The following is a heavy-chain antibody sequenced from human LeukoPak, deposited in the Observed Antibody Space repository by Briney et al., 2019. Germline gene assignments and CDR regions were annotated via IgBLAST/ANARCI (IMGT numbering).Heavy chain of an antibody. CDR1: GGTFSSYA. CDR2: IIPIFGTA. V-gene: IGHV1-69*13. D-gene: IGHD3-22*01. Sequence: ASMKVSCKASGGTFSSYAISWVRQAPGQGLEWMGGIIPIFGTANYAQKFQGRVTITADESTSTAYMELSSLRSEDTAVYYCARVVDSSGPPDAFDIWGQGTMVTVSS. CDR3: ARVVDSSGPPDAFDI. J-gene: IGHJ3*02.